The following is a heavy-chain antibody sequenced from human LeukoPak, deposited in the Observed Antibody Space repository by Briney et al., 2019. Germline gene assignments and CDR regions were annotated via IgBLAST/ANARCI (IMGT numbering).Heavy chain of an antibody. V-gene: IGHV1-69*04. D-gene: IGHD3-22*01. CDR2: IIPILGIA. CDR1: GGTFSSYA. Sequence: SVKVSCKASGGTFSSYAISWVRQAPGQGLEWMGRIIPILGIANYAQKFQGRVTITADKSTSTAYMELSSLRSEDTAVYYCARDSSYYYDSSGSLGYWGQGTLVTVSS. J-gene: IGHJ4*02. CDR3: ARDSSYYYDSSGSLGY.